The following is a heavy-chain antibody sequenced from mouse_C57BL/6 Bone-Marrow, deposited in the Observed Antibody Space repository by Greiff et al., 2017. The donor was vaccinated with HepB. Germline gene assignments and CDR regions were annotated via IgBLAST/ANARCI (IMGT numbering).Heavy chain of an antibody. Sequence: EVHLVESGGDLVKPGGSLKLSCAASGFTFSSYGMSWVRQTPDKRLEWVATISSGGSYTYYPDSVKGRFTISRDNAKNTLYLQMSSLKSEDTAMYYCARELLRYYAMDYWGQGTSVTVSS. V-gene: IGHV5-6*01. CDR1: GFTFSSYG. CDR3: ARELLRYYAMDY. J-gene: IGHJ4*01. CDR2: ISSGGSYT. D-gene: IGHD1-1*01.